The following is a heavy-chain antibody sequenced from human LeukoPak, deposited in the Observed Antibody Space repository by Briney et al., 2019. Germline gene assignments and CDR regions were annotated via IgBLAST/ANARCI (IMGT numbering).Heavy chain of an antibody. CDR1: GGSISSGGYY. D-gene: IGHD1-1*01. J-gene: IGHJ5*02. CDR2: IYYSGST. V-gene: IGHV4-31*03. CDR3: AREELERRGWFDP. Sequence: KTSETLSLTCTVSGGSISSGGYYWSWIRQHPGKGLEWIGYIYYSGSTYYNPSLKSRVTISVDTSKNQFSLKLSSVTAADTVVYYCAREELERRGWFDPWGQGTLVTVSS.